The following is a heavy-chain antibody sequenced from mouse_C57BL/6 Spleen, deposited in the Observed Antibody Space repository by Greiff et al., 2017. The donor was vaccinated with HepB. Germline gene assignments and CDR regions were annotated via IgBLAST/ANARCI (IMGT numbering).Heavy chain of an antibody. CDR1: GYTFTSYW. D-gene: IGHD1-1*01. CDR2: IHPNSGST. J-gene: IGHJ2*01. CDR3: AREGNYYGSSYLDY. V-gene: IGHV1-64*01. Sequence: QVQLQQPGAELVKPGASVKLSCKASGYTFTSYWMHWVKQRPGQGLEWIGMIHPNSGSTNYNEKFKSKATLTVDKSSSTAYMQLSSLTSEDSAVYYCAREGNYYGSSYLDYWGQGTTLTVSS.